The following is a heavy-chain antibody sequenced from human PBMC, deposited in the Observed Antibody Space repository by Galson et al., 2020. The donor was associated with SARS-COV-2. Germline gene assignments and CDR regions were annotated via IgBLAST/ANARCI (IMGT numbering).Heavy chain of an antibody. Sequence: GGSLRLSCAASGFTFSSYGMHWVRQAPGKGLEWVAFIRYDGSNKYYADSVKGRFTISRDNSKNTLYLQMNSLRAEDTAVYYCARRSSGWSQYYYYYYGMDVWGQGTTVTVSS. CDR2: IRYDGSNK. J-gene: IGHJ6*02. D-gene: IGHD6-19*01. V-gene: IGHV3-30*02. CDR3: ARRSSGWSQYYYYYYGMDV. CDR1: GFTFSSYG.